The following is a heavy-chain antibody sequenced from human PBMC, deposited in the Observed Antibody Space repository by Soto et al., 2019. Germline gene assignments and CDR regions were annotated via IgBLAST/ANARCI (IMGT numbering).Heavy chain of an antibody. J-gene: IGHJ4*02. CDR1: GCSIGGYY. V-gene: IGHV4-59*01. D-gene: IGHD3-9*01. Sequence: QVQLQESGPGLVQPSETLSLTCTVSGCSIGGYYWGWIRQPPGKGLEWIGYIYYSGSSKYNPSLKSRVDMSADTSKNQLSLKLRSVTAADTSVYYCARVRERWQYIDWSYHFDQWGQGTLVTVSS. CDR2: IYYSGSS. CDR3: ARVRERWQYIDWSYHFDQ.